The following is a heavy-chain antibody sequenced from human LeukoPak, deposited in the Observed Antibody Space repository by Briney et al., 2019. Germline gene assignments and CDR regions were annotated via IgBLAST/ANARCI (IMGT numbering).Heavy chain of an antibody. D-gene: IGHD4-23*01. CDR3: ARGAYGGTQAGYFDL. V-gene: IGHV4-61*02. CDR1: GGSISSSSYY. Sequence: PSETLSLTCTVSGGSISSSSYYWSWIRQPAGKGLEWIGRIYTSGSTNYNPSLKSRVTMSVDTSKNQFSLKLSSVTAADTAVYYCARGAYGGTQAGYFDLWGRGTLVTVSS. J-gene: IGHJ2*01. CDR2: IYTSGST.